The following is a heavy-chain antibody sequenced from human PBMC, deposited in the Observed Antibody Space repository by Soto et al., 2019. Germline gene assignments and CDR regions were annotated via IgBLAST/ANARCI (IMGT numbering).Heavy chain of an antibody. V-gene: IGHV3-15*07. CDR3: AADLPDWGAYAFDY. D-gene: IGHD3-16*01. CDR2: IKSYINGGTI. CDR1: GFTFSNAW. J-gene: IGHJ4*02. Sequence: PGGSLRLSCAASGFTFSNAWMNWVRQAPGKGLEWVGRIKSYINGGTIDYAAPVKGRFTISRDDSRGRLYLEMDSLKTEDTALYYCAADLPDWGAYAFDYWGQGTPVTVSS.